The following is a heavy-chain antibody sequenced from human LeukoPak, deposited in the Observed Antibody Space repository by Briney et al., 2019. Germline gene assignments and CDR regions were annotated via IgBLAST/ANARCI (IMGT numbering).Heavy chain of an antibody. CDR2: INPNSGGT. CDR3: AGDGDGTIVVVVAATSSFDY. CDR1: GHTFTGYY. V-gene: IGHV1-2*02. D-gene: IGHD2-15*01. J-gene: IGHJ4*02. Sequence: APVKVSCKASGHTFTGYYMHWVRQAPGQGLEWMGWINPNSGGTNYAQKFQGRVTMTRDTSISTAYMELSRLRSDDTAVYYCAGDGDGTIVVVVAATSSFDYWGQGTLVTVSS.